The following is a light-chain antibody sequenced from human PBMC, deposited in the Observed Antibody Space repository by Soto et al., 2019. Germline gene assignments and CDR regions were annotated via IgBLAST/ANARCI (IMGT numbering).Light chain of an antibody. CDR2: KAS. J-gene: IGKJ1*01. CDR3: QQYSIYSWT. CDR1: QSVSGW. Sequence: DIQMTQSPSTLSASVGDRVTITCRASQSVSGWLAWYQQKPGKAPKLLIYKASSLETGVPSRFSGSESGTEFTLTISSLQPDDFATYYCQQYSIYSWTFGQGTRVEIK. V-gene: IGKV1-5*03.